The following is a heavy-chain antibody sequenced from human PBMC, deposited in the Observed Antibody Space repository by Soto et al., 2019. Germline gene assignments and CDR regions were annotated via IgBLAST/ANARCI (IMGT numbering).Heavy chain of an antibody. CDR2: VSKSDYT. Sequence: GVSLRLSCVVYGFPFNNYGINWVRQAPWKGLEWVSTVSKSDYTYYSDLVKGRFTISRDNAKNTVSLQMNTLRAEDTAVYFCAREDSIIIPAVSDFWGQGTLVTVSS. J-gene: IGHJ4*02. V-gene: IGHV3-21*04. D-gene: IGHD2-2*01. CDR1: GFPFNNYG. CDR3: AREDSIIIPAVSDF.